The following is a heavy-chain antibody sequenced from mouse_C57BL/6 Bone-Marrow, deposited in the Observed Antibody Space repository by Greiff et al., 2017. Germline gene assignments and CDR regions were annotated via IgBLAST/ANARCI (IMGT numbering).Heavy chain of an antibody. CDR1: GYTFTSYW. J-gene: IGHJ1*03. CDR2: LYPNSGGT. V-gene: IGHV1-72*01. D-gene: IGHD2-1*01. CDR3: AHGKYFYWYFAV. Sequence: QVQLQQPGAELVKPGASVKLSCNASGYTFTSYWMHWVKPRPGRGLEWIGMLYPNSGGTKYNEKFKSKATLTVDKPSSTAYMQLSSLTSEDSAVYYCAHGKYFYWYFAVWGTGTMVTVSA.